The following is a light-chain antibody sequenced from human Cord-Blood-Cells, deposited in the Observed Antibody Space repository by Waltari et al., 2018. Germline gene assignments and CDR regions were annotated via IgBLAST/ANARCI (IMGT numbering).Light chain of an antibody. CDR3: CSYAGSYTSYV. Sequence: QSALTQPRSVSGSPGQSVTIPCPGTSSAVGGYNYVSCYQQHPGKAPKLMIYDVSKRPSGVPDRFSGSKSGNTASLTISGLQAEDEADYYCCSYAGSYTSYVFGTGTKVTVL. CDR1: SSAVGGYNY. J-gene: IGLJ1*01. V-gene: IGLV2-11*01. CDR2: DVS.